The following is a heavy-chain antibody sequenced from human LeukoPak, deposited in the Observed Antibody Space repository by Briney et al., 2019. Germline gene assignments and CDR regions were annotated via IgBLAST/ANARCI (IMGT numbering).Heavy chain of an antibody. CDR1: GYTFTGYY. CDR3: ARDVVGAIHYFDY. CDR2: INPNSGGT. Sequence: ASVKASCKASGYTFTGYYMHWVRQAPGQGLEWMGWINPNSGGTNYAQKFRGRVTMTRDTSISTAYMELSRLRSDDTAVYYCARDVVGAIHYFDYWGQGTLVTVSS. J-gene: IGHJ4*02. V-gene: IGHV1-2*02. D-gene: IGHD1-26*01.